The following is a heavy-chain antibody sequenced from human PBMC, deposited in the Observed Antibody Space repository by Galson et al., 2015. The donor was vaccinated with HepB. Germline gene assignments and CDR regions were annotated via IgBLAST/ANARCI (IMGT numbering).Heavy chain of an antibody. D-gene: IGHD2-21*02. CDR3: AREAFRDSHLGP. CDR1: GFTFNTYG. V-gene: IGHV3-33*01. Sequence: SLRLSCAASGFTFNTYGMHWVRQAPGKGLEWVAAIWSRGGNKYYADSVKGRFTVSRDNSKKTLYLEMNSLRAEDTAVYYCAREAFRDSHLGPWGQGTLVTVSS. J-gene: IGHJ5*02. CDR2: IWSRGGNK.